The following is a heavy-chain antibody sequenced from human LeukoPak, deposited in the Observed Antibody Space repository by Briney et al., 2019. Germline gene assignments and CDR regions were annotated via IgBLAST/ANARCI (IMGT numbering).Heavy chain of an antibody. J-gene: IGHJ4*02. D-gene: IGHD3-9*01. CDR3: ARGVLRYFDWYFDY. V-gene: IGHV3-48*02. Sequence: GGSLRLSCEASGFTFGSYSMNWVRQAPGKGLEWVSYISSSSSTIYYADSVKGRFTISRDNAKNSLYLQMNSPRDEDTAVYYCARGVLRYFDWYFDYWGQGTLVTVSS. CDR2: ISSSSSTI. CDR1: GFTFGSYS.